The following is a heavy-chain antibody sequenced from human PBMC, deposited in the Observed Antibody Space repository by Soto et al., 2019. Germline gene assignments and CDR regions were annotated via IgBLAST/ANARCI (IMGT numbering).Heavy chain of an antibody. CDR3: AKIPGYYYDSTGYHYDY. D-gene: IGHD3-22*01. CDR2: ISGSGGST. J-gene: IGHJ4*02. CDR1: GFTFSSYA. V-gene: IGHV3-23*01. Sequence: GGSLRLSCAASGFTFSSYAMTWVRQAPGKGLEWVSAISGSGGSTYYADSVKGRFTISRDNSKNTLYLQMNSLRAEDTAVYYCAKIPGYYYDSTGYHYDYWGQGSLVIVSS.